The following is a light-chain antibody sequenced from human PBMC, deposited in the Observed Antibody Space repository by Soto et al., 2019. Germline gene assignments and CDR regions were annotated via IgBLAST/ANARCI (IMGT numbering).Light chain of an antibody. CDR2: LKSDGSH. CDR3: QTWATGIQV. J-gene: IGLJ3*02. Sequence: QSVLTQSPSASASLGASVKLTCTLSSGHNTYSIAWHQQQPEKGPRFLMKLKSDGSHSRGDGIPDRFSGSSSGAERYLTISSVQSEYEADYYCQTWATGIQVFGGGTKLTVL. CDR1: SGHNTYS. V-gene: IGLV4-69*01.